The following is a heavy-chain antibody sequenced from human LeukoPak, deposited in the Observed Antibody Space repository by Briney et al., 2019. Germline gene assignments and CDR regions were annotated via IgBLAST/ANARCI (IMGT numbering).Heavy chain of an antibody. CDR3: ARGETYYYDSSGYYRY. Sequence: SVKVSCKASGGTFSSYAISWVRQAPGQGLEWMGGIIPIFGTANYAQKFQGRVTITADESTSTAYMELSSLRSEDTAVYYCARGETYYYDSSGYYRYWGQGTLVTVSS. D-gene: IGHD3-22*01. CDR2: IIPIFGTA. V-gene: IGHV1-69*13. CDR1: GGTFSSYA. J-gene: IGHJ4*02.